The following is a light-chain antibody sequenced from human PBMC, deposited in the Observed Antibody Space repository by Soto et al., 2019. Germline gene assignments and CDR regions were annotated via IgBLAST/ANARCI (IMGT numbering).Light chain of an antibody. Sequence: HSVLTQPPSASGTPGQRVTISCSGSSSNIGSETVNWYQQLPGTAPKLLIYNYNQRPSGVPDRFSGSKSGTSASLAISGLQSEDEADYYCAAWNDSLNGYVFGTGTKVT. J-gene: IGLJ1*01. V-gene: IGLV1-44*01. CDR3: AAWNDSLNGYV. CDR1: SSNIGSET. CDR2: NYN.